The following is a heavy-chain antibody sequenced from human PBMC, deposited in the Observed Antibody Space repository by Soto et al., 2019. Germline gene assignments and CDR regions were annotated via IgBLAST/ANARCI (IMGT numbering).Heavy chain of an antibody. D-gene: IGHD6-13*01. CDR1: GYTFSGYF. J-gene: IGHJ4*02. Sequence: QVQLVQSGADVKKPGASVKVSCKTSGYTFSGYFMHWLRQAPGQGLEWMGWMNPNSGGTDYAQNFQGRVSMTWDTSISTAYVELSRLRSDDTAIYYCARGYYRSSWRVFDYWGQGPLVTVSS. V-gene: IGHV1-2*02. CDR2: MNPNSGGT. CDR3: ARGYYRSSWRVFDY.